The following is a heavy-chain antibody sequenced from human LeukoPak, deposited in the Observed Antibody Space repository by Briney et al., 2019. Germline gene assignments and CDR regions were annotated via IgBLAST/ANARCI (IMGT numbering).Heavy chain of an antibody. D-gene: IGHD5-12*01. V-gene: IGHV3-23*01. CDR2: ISGSGGST. CDR1: GFTFSSYA. CDR3: AKGIRLGGGYSGDDYFDY. J-gene: IGHJ4*02. Sequence: TGGSLRLSCAASGFTFSSYAMSWVRQAPGKGLEWVSAISGSGGSTYYADSVKGRFTISRDNSKNTLYLQMNSLRAEDTAVYYCAKGIRLGGGYSGDDYFDYWGQGTLVTVSS.